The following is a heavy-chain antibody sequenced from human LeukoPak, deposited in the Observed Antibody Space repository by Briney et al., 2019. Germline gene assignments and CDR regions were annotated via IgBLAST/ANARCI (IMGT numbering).Heavy chain of an antibody. CDR2: IKQDGSEK. Sequence: GGSLRLSCVASGFTFSSRDWMTWVRQAPGKGLEWVANIKQDGSEKNYVDSVKGRFTISRDNAKNTLYLQMNSLRSDDTAVYYCARDTSRYYYDSSGYSDYWGQGTLVTVSS. J-gene: IGHJ4*02. V-gene: IGHV3-7*03. CDR1: GFTFSSRDW. D-gene: IGHD3-22*01. CDR3: ARDTSRYYYDSSGYSDY.